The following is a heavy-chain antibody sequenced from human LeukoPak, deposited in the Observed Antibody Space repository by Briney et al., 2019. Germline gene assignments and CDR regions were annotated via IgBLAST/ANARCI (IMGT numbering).Heavy chain of an antibody. CDR1: GFSVSSNY. J-gene: IGHJ3*02. V-gene: IGHV3-66*01. CDR2: IYSGGST. CDR3: TKSGIDSSGWYAAYVFDI. D-gene: IGHD6-13*01. Sequence: GGSLRLSCAASGFSVSSNYMSWVRQAPGKGLEWVSVIYSGGSTYYADSVKDRFTISRDNSKNTLYLKMNSLRAEDTAVYYCTKSGIDSSGWYAAYVFDIWGQGTMVTVSS.